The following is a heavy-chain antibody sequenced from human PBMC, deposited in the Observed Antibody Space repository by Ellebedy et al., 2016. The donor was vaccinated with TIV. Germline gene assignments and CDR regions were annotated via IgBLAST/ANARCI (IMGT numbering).Heavy chain of an antibody. CDR1: GFTFSNFA. Sequence: GESLKISCTASGFTFSNFAMGWVRQAPGRGLEWVSAISATGDSIFYAESLEGRFTISRDNSKNTLYLQMSSPRVDDTAVYFCAKFRGSLWFGDFTDSWGQGTLVTVSS. CDR3: AKFRGSLWFGDFTDS. V-gene: IGHV3-23*01. CDR2: ISATGDSI. D-gene: IGHD3-10*01. J-gene: IGHJ4*02.